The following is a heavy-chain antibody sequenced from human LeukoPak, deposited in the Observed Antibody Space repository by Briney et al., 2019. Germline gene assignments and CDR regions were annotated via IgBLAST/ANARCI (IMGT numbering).Heavy chain of an antibody. Sequence: PSETLSLTCTVSGGSISSYYWSWIRQPPGKGLEWIGYIYYSGSTNYNPSLKSRVTISVDTSKNQFSLKLSSVTAADPAAYYCARDEQGVNYDILTGYYRAAFGFDYWGQGTLVSVSS. CDR1: GGSISSYY. J-gene: IGHJ4*02. D-gene: IGHD3-9*01. CDR3: ARDEQGVNYDILTGYYRAAFGFDY. V-gene: IGHV4-59*12. CDR2: IYYSGST.